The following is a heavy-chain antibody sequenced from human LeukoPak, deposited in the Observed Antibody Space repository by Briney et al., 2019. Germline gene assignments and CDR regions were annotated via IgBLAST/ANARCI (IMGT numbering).Heavy chain of an antibody. J-gene: IGHJ5*02. CDR3: ARTTGYSNYWFDP. CDR1: GYTFTSYD. Sequence: GASVKVSCKASGYTFTSYDINWVRQATGQGLEWMGWMNPNSGNTGYAQKFQGRVTMTRNTSISTAHMELSSLRSEDTAVYYCARTTGYSNYWFDPWGQGTLVTVSS. CDR2: MNPNSGNT. D-gene: IGHD4-11*01. V-gene: IGHV1-8*01.